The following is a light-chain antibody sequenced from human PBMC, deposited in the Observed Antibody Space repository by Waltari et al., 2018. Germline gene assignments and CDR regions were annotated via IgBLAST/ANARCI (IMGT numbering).Light chain of an antibody. J-gene: IGLJ3*02. Sequence: SSKLTQDPAVSVALGQTVRITCLGDNVRSYYASWYQQKPGQAPLLVIYGRNNRPSGIPDRFSGSYSGNTASLTITGALADDEADYYCLSRDSSGNHPVFGGGTKLTVL. CDR3: LSRDSSGNHPV. CDR2: GRN. V-gene: IGLV3-19*01. CDR1: NVRSYY.